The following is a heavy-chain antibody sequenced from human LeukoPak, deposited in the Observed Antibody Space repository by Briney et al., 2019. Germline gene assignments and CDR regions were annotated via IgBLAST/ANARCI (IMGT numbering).Heavy chain of an antibody. CDR2: INHSGST. D-gene: IGHD3-10*01. Sequence: SETLSLTCAVYGGSFSGYYWSCIRQPPGKGLEWIGEINHSGSTNYNPSLKSRVTISVDTSKNQFSLKLSSVTAADTAVYYCASEQLLWGSYYFDYWGQGTLVTVSS. V-gene: IGHV4-34*01. CDR3: ASEQLLWGSYYFDY. J-gene: IGHJ4*02. CDR1: GGSFSGYY.